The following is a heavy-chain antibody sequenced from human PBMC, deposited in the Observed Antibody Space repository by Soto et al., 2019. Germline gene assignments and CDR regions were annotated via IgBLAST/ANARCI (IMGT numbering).Heavy chain of an antibody. V-gene: IGHV3-33*01. D-gene: IGHD6-13*01. CDR2: IWYDGSNK. CDR3: AREGSSVGWQQLVINYFDY. J-gene: IGHJ4*02. CDR1: GFTFSSYG. Sequence: GGSLRLSCAASGFTFSSYGMHWVRQAPGKGLEWVAVIWYDGSNKYYADSVKGRFTISRDNSKNTLYLQMNSLRAEDTAVYYCAREGSSVGWQQLVINYFDYWGQGTLVTVSS.